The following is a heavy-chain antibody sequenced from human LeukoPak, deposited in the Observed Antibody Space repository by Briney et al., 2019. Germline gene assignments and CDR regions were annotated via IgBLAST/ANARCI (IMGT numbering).Heavy chain of an antibody. Sequence: GESLKISCKHSEYSFPNYCIGWVRQLPGKGLEWMGIIYPDDSDTRYSPSFQGQVTISADRSISTAYLQWSSLKASDTAMYYCAIGRGGQQLGDYWGQGTLVTVSS. CDR1: EYSFPNYC. D-gene: IGHD6-13*01. V-gene: IGHV5-51*01. CDR2: IYPDDSDT. CDR3: AIGRGGQQLGDY. J-gene: IGHJ4*02.